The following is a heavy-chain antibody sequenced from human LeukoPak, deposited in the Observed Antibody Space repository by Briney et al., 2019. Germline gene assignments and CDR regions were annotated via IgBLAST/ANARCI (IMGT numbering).Heavy chain of an antibody. V-gene: IGHV1-3*01. CDR2: INAGNGNT. CDR3: ARGSSLRAFDI. CDR1: EYTFTSYA. J-gene: IGHJ3*02. Sequence: ASVKVSCKASEYTFTSYAMHWVRQAPGQRLEWMGWINAGNGNTKYSQKFQGRVTITRDTSASTACMELSSLRSEDTAVYYCARGSSLRAFDIWGQGTMVTVSS.